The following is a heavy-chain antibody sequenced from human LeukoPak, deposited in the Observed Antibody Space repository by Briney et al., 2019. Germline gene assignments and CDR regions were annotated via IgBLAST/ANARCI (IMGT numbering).Heavy chain of an antibody. CDR3: AKRTLTPSESHSPLDY. D-gene: IGHD1-26*01. J-gene: IGHJ4*02. V-gene: IGHV3-23*01. Sequence: GGSLRLSCTASGFTFSSYAMSWVRQAPGKGPEWVSTISGSGGTTYYADSVKGRFTISRDNSRNTEYLQMNSLRAEDTAVYYCAKRTLTPSESHSPLDYWGQGTLVTVSS. CDR2: ISGSGGTT. CDR1: GFTFSSYA.